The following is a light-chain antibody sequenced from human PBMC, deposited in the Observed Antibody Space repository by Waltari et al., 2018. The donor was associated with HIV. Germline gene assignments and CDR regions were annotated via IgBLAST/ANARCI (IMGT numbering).Light chain of an antibody. Sequence: EMAMTHSPVAVSVSPGERATLSCRASQSVSTNVAWYQQTPGQAPRLLMYGASTRATDIPARFSGSGSGTEFTLSISSLQSEDFGVYYCQQYNDWPRTSGQGTKLEIK. CDR1: QSVSTN. CDR3: QQYNDWPRT. J-gene: IGKJ2*01. V-gene: IGKV3-15*01. CDR2: GAS.